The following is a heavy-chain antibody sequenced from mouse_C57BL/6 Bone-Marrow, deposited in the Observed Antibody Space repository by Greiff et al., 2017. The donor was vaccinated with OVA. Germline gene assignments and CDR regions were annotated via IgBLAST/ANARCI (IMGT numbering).Heavy chain of an antibody. V-gene: IGHV10-3*01. J-gene: IGHJ3*01. CDR3: VALLRRGAY. CDR1: GFTFNTYA. CDR2: IRSKSSNYAT. D-gene: IGHD2-4*01. Sequence: GGGLVQPKGSLKLSCAAPGFTFNTYAMHWVRQAPGKGLEWVARIRSKSSNYATYYADSVKDRFTITRDDPQSMLYLQMNNLKTEDTAMYYCVALLRRGAYWGQGTLVTVSA.